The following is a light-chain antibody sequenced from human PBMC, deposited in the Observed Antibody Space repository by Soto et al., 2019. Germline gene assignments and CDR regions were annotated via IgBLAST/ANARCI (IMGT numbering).Light chain of an antibody. V-gene: IGKV3-20*01. CDR3: QQYGTVPWT. CDR1: QSADSSF. Sequence: EIVLTQSPGTLSFSPVERATLPCRASQSADSSFLGWYQQKPGQSPRLLIYAASSRASGIPDRFSGSGSGTDFTLSINGLDPEDLAVYYCQQYGTVPWTFGQGTKVDIK. CDR2: AAS. J-gene: IGKJ1*01.